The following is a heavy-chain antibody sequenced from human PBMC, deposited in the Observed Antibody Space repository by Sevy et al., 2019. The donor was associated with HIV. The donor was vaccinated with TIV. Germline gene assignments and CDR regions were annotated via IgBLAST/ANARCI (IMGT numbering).Heavy chain of an antibody. CDR2: INQGGSEK. D-gene: IGHD6-13*01. Sequence: GGSLRLSCAASGFTFSAYWMHWVRQAPGKGLEWVANINQGGSEKYYEDSVKGRFTISRDNAKNSLFLQMNSLRAEDTAVYYCARALAAAASSWGQGALVTVSS. J-gene: IGHJ5*02. CDR1: GFTFSAYW. V-gene: IGHV3-7*01. CDR3: ARALAAAASS.